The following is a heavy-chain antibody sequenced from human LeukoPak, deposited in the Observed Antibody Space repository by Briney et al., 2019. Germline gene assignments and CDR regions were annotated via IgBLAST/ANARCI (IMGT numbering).Heavy chain of an antibody. CDR1: GFSVSTNY. J-gene: IGHJ5*02. Sequence: GGTLRLSCAASGFSVSTNYMNWVRQAPGKGPEWVSLIDTGGNTYYGDSVKGRFTISRHNSKNTVYLQMNRLRVEDTAVYYCARVPPRGSGSYSPVGWFDPWGQGTLVTVSS. D-gene: IGHD3-10*01. V-gene: IGHV3-53*04. CDR3: ARVPPRGSGSYSPVGWFDP. CDR2: IDTGGNT.